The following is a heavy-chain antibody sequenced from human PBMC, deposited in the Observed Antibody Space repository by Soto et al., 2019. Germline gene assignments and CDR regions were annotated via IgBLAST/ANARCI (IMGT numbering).Heavy chain of an antibody. D-gene: IGHD2-21*02. CDR2: INSDGSST. Sequence: EVQLVESGGGLVQPGGSLRLSCAASGFTFSSYWMHWVRQAPGKGLVWVSRINSDGSSTNYADSVKGRFTISRDNAKNTLYLQMNSLRAEDPAVYYCARDQTAGDWFDPWGQGTLVTVSS. V-gene: IGHV3-74*01. CDR1: GFTFSSYW. CDR3: ARDQTAGDWFDP. J-gene: IGHJ5*02.